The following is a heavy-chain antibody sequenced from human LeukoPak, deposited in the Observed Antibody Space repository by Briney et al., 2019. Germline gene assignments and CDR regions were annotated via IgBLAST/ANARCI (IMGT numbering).Heavy chain of an antibody. CDR1: GFTFSSYW. V-gene: IGHV3-74*01. CDR2: INSDGSST. D-gene: IGHD4-11*01. CDR3: ARGMGITTGGY. Sequence: GGSLRLSCAASGFTFSSYWMHWARQAPGKGLMWVSRINSDGSSTNYADSVKGRFTIYRDNAKNTLYLQMNSLRADDTAVYYCARGMGITTGGYWGQGTLVTVSS. J-gene: IGHJ4*02.